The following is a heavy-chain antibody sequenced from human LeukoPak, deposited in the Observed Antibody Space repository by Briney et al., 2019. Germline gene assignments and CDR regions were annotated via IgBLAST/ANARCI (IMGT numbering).Heavy chain of an antibody. Sequence: GGSLRLSCAASGFTFSNAWMSWVRQAPGKGLEWVGRIKSKTDGGTTDYAAPVKDRFTISRDDSKNTLYLQMNSLKTEDTAVYYCTTGPSIAAHYFDYWGQGTLVTVSS. CDR3: TTGPSIAAHYFDY. D-gene: IGHD6-6*01. J-gene: IGHJ4*02. CDR1: GFTFSNAW. CDR2: IKSKTDGGTT. V-gene: IGHV3-15*01.